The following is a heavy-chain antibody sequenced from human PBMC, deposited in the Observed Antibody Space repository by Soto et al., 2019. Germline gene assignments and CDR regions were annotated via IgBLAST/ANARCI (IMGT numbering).Heavy chain of an antibody. J-gene: IGHJ3*02. D-gene: IGHD3-22*01. CDR3: ARGYYDSSGYYLFHI. CDR1: GGSISSYY. Sequence: PSETLSLTCTVSGGSISSYYWSWIRQPPGKGLEWIGYIYYSGSTNYNPSLKSRVTISVDTSKNQFSLKLSSVTAADTAVYYCARGYYDSSGYYLFHIWGQGTMVTVSS. V-gene: IGHV4-59*01. CDR2: IYYSGST.